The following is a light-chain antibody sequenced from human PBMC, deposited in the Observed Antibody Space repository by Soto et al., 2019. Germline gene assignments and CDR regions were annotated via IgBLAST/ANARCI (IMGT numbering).Light chain of an antibody. CDR2: DVS. CDR1: SSDVGGYNY. J-gene: IGLJ1*01. V-gene: IGLV2-8*01. Sequence: QSALTQPPSASGSPGQSVAISCTGTSSDVGGYNYVSWYRQLPGKAPKLMIYDVSKRPSGVPDRFSGSKSGNSASLTVSGLQAADEADYYCSSYAGTHIVFGTGTKVTVL. CDR3: SSYAGTHIV.